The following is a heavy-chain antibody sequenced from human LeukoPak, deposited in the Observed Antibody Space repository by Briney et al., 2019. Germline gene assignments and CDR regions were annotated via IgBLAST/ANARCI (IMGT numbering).Heavy chain of an antibody. Sequence: KSSETLSLTCTVSGGSISSYYWSWIRQPPGKGLEWIGSIYHSGSTYYNPSLKSRVTISVDTSKNQFSLKLSSVTAADTAVYYCARGSASSVVGATRDVFLDYWGQGTLVTVSS. CDR3: ARGSASSVVGATRDVFLDY. D-gene: IGHD1-26*01. CDR1: GGSISSYY. CDR2: IYHSGST. J-gene: IGHJ4*02. V-gene: IGHV4-59*12.